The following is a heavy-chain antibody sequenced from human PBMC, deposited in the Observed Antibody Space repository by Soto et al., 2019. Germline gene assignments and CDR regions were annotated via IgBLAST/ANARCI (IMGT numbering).Heavy chain of an antibody. CDR3: RRSQGAVIGYYYNHALDV. V-gene: IGHV3-73*02. D-gene: IGHD3-16*01. J-gene: IGHJ6*01. Sequence: EVQLVESGVALVQPGGYLKLSCAASGFIFSGSAIHWVRQASGKGLERVGRIRSRANNYATSSAASVKGRFTFSIDTSKNTAYLQMNTLTTEDTAVYYCRRSQGAVIGYYYNHALDVWGQGTTITVSS. CDR2: IRSRANNYAT. CDR1: GFIFSGSA.